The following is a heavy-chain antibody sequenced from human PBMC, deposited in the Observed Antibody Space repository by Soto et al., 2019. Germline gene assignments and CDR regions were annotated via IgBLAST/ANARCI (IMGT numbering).Heavy chain of an antibody. CDR3: AKTGSTTYPLKNWFDP. J-gene: IGHJ5*02. CDR2: ISGSGVST. Sequence: VGSLRLSCAASGFTFNNYAMSWVRQAPGKGLEWVSAISGSGVSTYYADSVKGRFTISRDNSNNILNLQMSSLRAEDTAVYYCAKTGSTTYPLKNWFDPWGQGTVVTVSS. CDR1: GFTFNNYA. D-gene: IGHD2-2*01. V-gene: IGHV3-23*01.